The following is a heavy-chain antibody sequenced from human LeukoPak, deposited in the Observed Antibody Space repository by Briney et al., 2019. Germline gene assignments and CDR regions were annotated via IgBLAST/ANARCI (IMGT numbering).Heavy chain of an antibody. CDR1: GGSITSYY. D-gene: IGHD3-22*01. CDR2: IYSSGTT. V-gene: IGHV4-59*08. J-gene: IGHJ1*01. Sequence: PSETLSLTCTVSGGSITSYYWSWIRQPPGKGLEWIGYIYSSGTTNYNPSLKSRVTISVDTSKNQFSLKLSSVTAADTAVHYCARHYYDSSGYYTEYLQHWGQGTLVTVSS. CDR3: ARHYYDSSGYYTEYLQH.